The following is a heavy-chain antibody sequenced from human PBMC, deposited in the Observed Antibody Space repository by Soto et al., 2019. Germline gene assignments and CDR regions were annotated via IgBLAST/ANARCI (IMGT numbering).Heavy chain of an antibody. CDR3: AREKGSGTHMGGNY. J-gene: IGHJ4*02. D-gene: IGHD3-10*01. V-gene: IGHV4-4*02. CDR1: GGSISTNNW. CDR2: IYDSGSP. Sequence: SDTLSLTCTVCGGSISTNNWWMWVRQAPGQGLEWIGEIYDSGSPNYNPSLKGRVTMSVDNSKNQFSLKLSSVTAADTALYFCAREKGSGTHMGGNYWGQGTQVTVS.